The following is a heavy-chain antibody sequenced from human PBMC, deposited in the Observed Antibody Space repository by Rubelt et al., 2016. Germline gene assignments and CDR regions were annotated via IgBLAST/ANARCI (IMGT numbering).Heavy chain of an antibody. Sequence: QVQLQQWGAGLLKPSETLSLTCAVYGGSFSGFYWSWIRQPPGKGLEWIGEIHHNGSTNYNQSLTSRVTISVDTSKNQFSLKSNFVTAADTAVYYCARASSQFGVLAASCIDIWGQGTLVTVSS. J-gene: IGHJ3*02. CDR1: GGSFSGFY. D-gene: IGHD2-15*01. CDR2: IHHNGST. V-gene: IGHV4-34*01. CDR3: ARASSQFGVLAASCIDI.